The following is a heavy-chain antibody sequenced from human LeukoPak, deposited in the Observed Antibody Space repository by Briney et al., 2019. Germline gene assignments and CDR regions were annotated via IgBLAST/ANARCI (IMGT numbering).Heavy chain of an antibody. CDR2: IKQDGSEK. CDR3: AREIVGATPWGSTYRCGAFDI. CDR1: GFTFSSYW. J-gene: IGHJ3*02. Sequence: PGGSLRLSCAASGFTFSSYWMSWVRQAPGKGLEWVANIKQDGSEKYYVDSVKGRFTISRDNAKNSLYLQMNSLRAEDTAVYYCAREIVGATPWGSTYRCGAFDIWGQGTMVTVSS. V-gene: IGHV3-7*01. D-gene: IGHD1-26*01.